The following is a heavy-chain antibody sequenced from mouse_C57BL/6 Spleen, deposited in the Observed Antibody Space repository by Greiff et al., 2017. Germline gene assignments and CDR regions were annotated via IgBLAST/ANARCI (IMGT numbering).Heavy chain of an antibody. CDR3: AKNYDEYFDG. J-gene: IGHJ1*03. D-gene: IGHD2-12*01. CDR1: GFSLTSYG. Sequence: QVQLKESGPGLVQPSQSLSITCTVSGFSLTSYGVHWVRQSPGKGLEWLGVIWGGGSTDYNAAFMSRLSIPKDNSKSQVFFKMNRLQADDTAIYYCAKNYDEYFDGWGTGTTVTVSS. CDR2: IWGGGST. V-gene: IGHV2-5*01.